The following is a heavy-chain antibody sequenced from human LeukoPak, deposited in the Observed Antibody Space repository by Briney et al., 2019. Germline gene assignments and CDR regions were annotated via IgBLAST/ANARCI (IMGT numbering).Heavy chain of an antibody. D-gene: IGHD3-3*01. CDR3: AGHFGAWHYFDH. V-gene: IGHV3-21*01. Sequence: GGSLRLSCAASGFTFSSYEMNWVRQAPGKGLEWVSSITRSNYIYYAYAEKGRFTISRDNAKNSLYLQMNSLRPEDTAVYYCAGHFGAWHYFDHWGQGTLVTVSS. J-gene: IGHJ4*02. CDR2: ITRSNYI. CDR1: GFTFSSYE.